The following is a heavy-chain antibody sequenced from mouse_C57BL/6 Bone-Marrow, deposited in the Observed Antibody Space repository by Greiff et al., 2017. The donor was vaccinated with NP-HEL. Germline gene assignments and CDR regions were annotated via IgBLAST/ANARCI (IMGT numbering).Heavy chain of an antibody. D-gene: IGHD4-1*01. CDR2: IYPGSGST. CDR1: GYTFTSYG. Sequence: QVQLQQSGAELARPGASVKLSCKASGYTFTSYGISWVKQRPGQGLEWIGDIYPGSGSTNYNEKFKSKATLTVDTSSSTAYMQLSSLTSEDSAVYYCAGRGTGYAMDYWGQGTSVTVSS. CDR3: AGRGTGYAMDY. V-gene: IGHV1-55*01. J-gene: IGHJ4*01.